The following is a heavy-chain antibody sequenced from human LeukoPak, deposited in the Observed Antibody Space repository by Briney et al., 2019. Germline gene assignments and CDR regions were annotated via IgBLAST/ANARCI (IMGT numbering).Heavy chain of an antibody. Sequence: SETLSLTCTVSGGSISSFYCSWIRQPPGKGLEWIGYIHYSGGTNYNPSLKSRVTISVDTSKNQFSLKLSSVTAADTAVYYCASNAAMANDAFDIWGQGTMVTVSS. D-gene: IGHD5-18*01. CDR3: ASNAAMANDAFDI. J-gene: IGHJ3*02. CDR2: IHYSGGT. V-gene: IGHV4-59*01. CDR1: GGSISSFY.